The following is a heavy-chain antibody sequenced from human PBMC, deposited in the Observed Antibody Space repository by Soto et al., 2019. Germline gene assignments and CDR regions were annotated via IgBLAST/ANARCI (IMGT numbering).Heavy chain of an antibody. CDR1: SGPSSSHN. CDR2: VYYTGDT. J-gene: IGHJ6*02. Sequence: QVQLQQSGPRLVKPSETLSLTCTVSSGPSSSHNWGWIRQSPGRGLEWIGYVYYTGDTSYNPSLKSRVTISADTSTNNISLTLTSVTAADTAVYYCVRQGIDYLHGLVDVWGQGTMVSVSS. D-gene: IGHD1-26*01. V-gene: IGHV4-59*08. CDR3: VRQGIDYLHGLVDV.